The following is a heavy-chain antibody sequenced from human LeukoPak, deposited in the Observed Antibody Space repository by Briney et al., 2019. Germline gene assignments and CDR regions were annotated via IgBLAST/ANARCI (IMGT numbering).Heavy chain of an antibody. V-gene: IGHV3-23*01. D-gene: IGHD6-13*01. J-gene: IGHJ6*02. CDR1: GFIFSSYA. CDR3: AKGFSYSSSWYSVPYYYGMDV. CDR2: ISGSGGST. Sequence: HPGGSLRLSCAASGFIFSSYAMSWVRQASGKGLEWVSAISGSGGSTYYADSVKGRFTISRDNSKNTLYLQMNSLRAEDTAVYYCAKGFSYSSSWYSVPYYYGMDVWGQGTTVTVSS.